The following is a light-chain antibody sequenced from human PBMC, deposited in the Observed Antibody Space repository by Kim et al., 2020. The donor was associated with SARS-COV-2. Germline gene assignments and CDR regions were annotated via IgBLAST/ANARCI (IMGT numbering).Light chain of an antibody. V-gene: IGLV2-23*02. CDR2: DIS. J-gene: IGLJ3*02. CDR3: CSFTSAVTWM. CDR1: IRYIGTYSL. Sequence: QSITISCSGTIRYIGTYSLISWYQQHPGKAPRHIIFDISKRPSGVSGRFSGSKSGNTASLTISGLQPDDEADYFCCSFTSAVTWMFGGGTQLTVL.